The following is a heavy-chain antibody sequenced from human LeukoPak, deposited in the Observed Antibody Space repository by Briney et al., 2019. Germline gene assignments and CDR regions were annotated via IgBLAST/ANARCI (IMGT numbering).Heavy chain of an antibody. J-gene: IGHJ6*02. CDR3: ARSRSTTTYYGMDV. CDR2: THHGGST. D-gene: IGHD2-2*01. V-gene: IGHV4-4*02. Sequence: SGTLSLTCVVSGDSITSSRWWNWVRQVPGKGLEWIGETHHGGSTNYNPSLKSRVTISVDKSKNQFSLKMNSVTAADTAVYYCARSRSTTTYYGMDVWGQGTTVTVSS. CDR1: GDSITSSRW.